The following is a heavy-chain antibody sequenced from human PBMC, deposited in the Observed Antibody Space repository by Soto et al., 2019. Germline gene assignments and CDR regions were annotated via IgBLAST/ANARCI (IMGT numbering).Heavy chain of an antibody. V-gene: IGHV4-4*07. CDR3: ARHFDVDPSLDHYYFDL. D-gene: IGHD3-9*01. J-gene: IGHJ2*01. CDR2: IYASGRT. CDR1: GVSITPYF. Sequence: QVQLQESGPGLVKPSETLSLTCTVSGVSITPYFWSWIRQPAGEAPEWLGHIYASGRTTYNPSLKSRVTMFVSQTQVSLRLTSVTAADTAVYYCARHFDVDPSLDHYYFDLWDRGALVTVSS.